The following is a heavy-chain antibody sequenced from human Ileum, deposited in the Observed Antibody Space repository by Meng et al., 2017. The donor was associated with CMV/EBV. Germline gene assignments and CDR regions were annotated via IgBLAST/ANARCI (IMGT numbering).Heavy chain of an antibody. D-gene: IGHD1-26*01. J-gene: IGHJ5*02. Sequence: ASGFTFSGSAMHWVRQASGKGLEWVGRIRSKANSYATAYAASVKGRFTISRDDSKNTAYLQMNSLKTEDTAVYYCTRRVGATTLDPWGQGTLVTVSS. CDR2: IRSKANSYAT. CDR1: GFTFSGSA. CDR3: TRRVGATTLDP. V-gene: IGHV3-73*01.